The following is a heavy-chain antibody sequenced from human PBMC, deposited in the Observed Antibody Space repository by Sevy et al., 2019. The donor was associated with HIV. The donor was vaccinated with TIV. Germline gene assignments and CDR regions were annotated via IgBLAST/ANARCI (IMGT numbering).Heavy chain of an antibody. CDR2: ISYDGSNK. J-gene: IGHJ3*02. CDR1: GFTFSSYA. D-gene: IGHD2-15*01. Sequence: GGSLRLSCAASGFTFSSYAMHWVRQAPGKGLEWVAVISYDGSNKYYADSVKGRFTISIDNSKNTLYLQMNRLRAEDTAVYYCAQLGYCSGGSCYDAFDIWGQGTMVTVSS. CDR3: AQLGYCSGGSCYDAFDI. V-gene: IGHV3-30*04.